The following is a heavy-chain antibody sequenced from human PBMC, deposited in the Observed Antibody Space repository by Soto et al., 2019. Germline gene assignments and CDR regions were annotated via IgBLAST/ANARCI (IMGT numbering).Heavy chain of an antibody. Sequence: SVKVACKASGYISTGYYVQWVRQAPGQGLEWMGWINTKTGGTKYAQKFQGRVTMTRDTSINTAYMEVSRLRSDDKAVYYCATDQVAFVMWCKGTMVTV. CDR3: ATDQVAFVM. J-gene: IGHJ3*02. V-gene: IGHV1-2*02. CDR1: GYISTGYY. CDR2: INTKTGGT.